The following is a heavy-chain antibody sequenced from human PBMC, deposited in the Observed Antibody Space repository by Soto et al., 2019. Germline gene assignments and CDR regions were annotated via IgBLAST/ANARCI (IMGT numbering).Heavy chain of an antibody. V-gene: IGHV4-30-4*01. J-gene: IGHJ4*02. D-gene: IGHD6-19*01. CDR2: ISYSGST. CDR3: ARASGGWYFDY. Sequence: QVQLQESGPGLVKPSETLSLTCTVSGGSIGSGDYWWSWIRQSPGKGLEWIGYISYSGSTYYSPSLRSRVNISVDTSKNQFSVKLSSVTASDTAVYYCARASGGWYFDYWGQGTLVTVSS. CDR1: GGSIGSGDYW.